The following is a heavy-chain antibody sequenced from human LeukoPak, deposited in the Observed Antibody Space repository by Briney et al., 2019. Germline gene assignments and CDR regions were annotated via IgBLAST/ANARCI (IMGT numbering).Heavy chain of an antibody. V-gene: IGHV3-30*02. CDR2: IWYDGSNK. Sequence: PGGSLRLSCAASGFTFSSYGMHWVRQAPGKGLEWVAVIWYDGSNKYYADSLKGRFTISRDNSKNTLYLQMNSLSTEDTAVYYCAKVVQWLDPDFDYWGQGTLVTVSS. CDR3: AKVVQWLDPDFDY. CDR1: GFTFSSYG. D-gene: IGHD6-19*01. J-gene: IGHJ4*02.